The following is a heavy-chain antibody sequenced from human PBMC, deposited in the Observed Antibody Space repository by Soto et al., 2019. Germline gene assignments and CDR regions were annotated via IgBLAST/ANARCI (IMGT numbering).Heavy chain of an antibody. V-gene: IGHV1-24*01. D-gene: IGHD3-22*01. CDR3: ARPYYYDSSGYYPHDAFDI. Sequence: ASVKVSCKVSGYTLTELSMHWVRQAPGKGLEWMGGFDPEDGETIYAQKFQGRVTMTEDTSTDTAYMELSSLRSEDTAVYYCARPYYYDSSGYYPHDAFDIWGQGTMVTVSS. CDR1: GYTLTELS. J-gene: IGHJ3*02. CDR2: FDPEDGET.